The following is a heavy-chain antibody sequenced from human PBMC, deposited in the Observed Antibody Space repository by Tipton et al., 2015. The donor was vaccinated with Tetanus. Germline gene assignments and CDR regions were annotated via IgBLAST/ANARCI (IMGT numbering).Heavy chain of an antibody. D-gene: IGHD2-15*01. J-gene: IGHJ4*02. CDR2: IWSAGSEQ. CDR3: TGVYGSGGGGVACCFDY. Sequence: SLRLSCAASGFTFGTHVMHWVRQAPGKGLEWVAVIWSAGSEQYYANSVKGRLTISRDNSNKTLNLQMNSLRLEDTAVYYCTGVYGSGGGGVACCFDYWGQGSLVTVSS. CDR1: GFTFGTHV. V-gene: IGHV3-33*08.